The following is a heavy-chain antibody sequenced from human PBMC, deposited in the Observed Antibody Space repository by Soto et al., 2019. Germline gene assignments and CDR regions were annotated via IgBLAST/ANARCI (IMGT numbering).Heavy chain of an antibody. D-gene: IGHD3-10*01. CDR3: ARGRRITMVRGMRGYYGMDV. V-gene: IGHV4-34*01. Sequence: QVQLQQWGAGLLKPSETLSLTCAVYGGSFSGYYWSWIRQPPGKGLEWIGEINHSGSTNYNPSLKGRGTVAVATSKNQFSLKLSSVTAADTAVYYCARGRRITMVRGMRGYYGMDVWGQGTTVTVSS. J-gene: IGHJ6*02. CDR2: INHSGST. CDR1: GGSFSGYY.